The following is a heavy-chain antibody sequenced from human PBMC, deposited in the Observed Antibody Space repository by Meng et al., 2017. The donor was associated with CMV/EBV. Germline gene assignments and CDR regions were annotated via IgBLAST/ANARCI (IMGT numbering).Heavy chain of an antibody. J-gene: IGHJ4*02. Sequence: ASVKVSCKASGYTFTGYYMHWVRQAPGQGLEWMGWINPNSGGTNYAQKFQGRVTMTRDTSISTAYMELSRLRSDDTAVYYCARKASRITIFGVVYYLDYWGQGTLVPSP. V-gene: IGHV1-2*02. CDR3: ARKASRITIFGVVYYLDY. D-gene: IGHD3-3*01. CDR2: INPNSGGT. CDR1: GYTFTGYY.